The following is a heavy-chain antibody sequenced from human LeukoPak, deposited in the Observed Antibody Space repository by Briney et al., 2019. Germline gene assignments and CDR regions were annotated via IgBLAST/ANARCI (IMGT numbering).Heavy chain of an antibody. D-gene: IGHD4-23*01. CDR2: INSDGSHT. J-gene: IGHJ3*02. Sequence: GGSLRLSCAASGFTFNTYWMHWVRQAPGKGLVWGSRINSDGSHTSYADSVKGRFTISRDNAKNSLYLQMNSLRAEDTAVYYCAREWDYGGNSVHGSPNDAFDIWGQGTMVTVSS. CDR1: GFTFNTYW. V-gene: IGHV3-74*01. CDR3: AREWDYGGNSVHGSPNDAFDI.